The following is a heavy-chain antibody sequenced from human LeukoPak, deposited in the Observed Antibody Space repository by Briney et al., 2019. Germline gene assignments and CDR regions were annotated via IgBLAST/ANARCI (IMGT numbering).Heavy chain of an antibody. Sequence: PGGSLRLSCAASGFTFSSYAMHRVRQAPGKGLEWVAVISYDGSNKYYADSVKGRFTISRDNSKNTLYLQMNSLRAEDTAVYYCARSSARFRIAVAGTYYYYYMDVWGKGTTVTVSS. D-gene: IGHD6-19*01. CDR2: ISYDGSNK. CDR3: ARSSARFRIAVAGTYYYYYMDV. V-gene: IGHV3-30*04. CDR1: GFTFSSYA. J-gene: IGHJ6*03.